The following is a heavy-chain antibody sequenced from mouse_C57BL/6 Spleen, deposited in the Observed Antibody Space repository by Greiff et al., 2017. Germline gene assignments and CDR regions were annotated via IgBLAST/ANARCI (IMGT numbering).Heavy chain of an antibody. V-gene: IGHV1-26*01. CDR3: ARFGDGYPWFAY. CDR2: INPNNGGT. D-gene: IGHD2-3*01. CDR1: GYTFTDYY. J-gene: IGHJ3*01. Sequence: EVQLQQSGPELVKPGASVKISCKASGYTFTDYYMNWVKQSHGKSLEWIGDINPNNGGTSYNQKFKGKATLTVDKSSSTAYMELRSLTSEDSAVYYCARFGDGYPWFAYWGQGTLVTVSA.